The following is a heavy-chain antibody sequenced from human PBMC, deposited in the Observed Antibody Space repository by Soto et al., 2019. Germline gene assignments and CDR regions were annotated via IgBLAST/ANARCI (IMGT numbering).Heavy chain of an antibody. D-gene: IGHD3-16*01. CDR1: GGSISSGGYY. CDR2: IYYSGST. J-gene: IGHJ6*02. V-gene: IGHV4-31*03. CDR3: ARVYDTDYGMDV. Sequence: SETLSLTCTVSGGSISSGGYYWSWIRQHPGKGLEWIGYIYYSGSTYYNPSLKSRVTISVDTSKNQFSLKLSSVTAADTAVYYCARVYDTDYGMDVWGQWTTVTVSS.